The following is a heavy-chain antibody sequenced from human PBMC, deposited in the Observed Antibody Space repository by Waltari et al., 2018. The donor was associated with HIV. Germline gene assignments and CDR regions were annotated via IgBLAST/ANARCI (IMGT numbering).Heavy chain of an antibody. CDR1: GYSISSGYY. V-gene: IGHV4-38-2*02. Sequence: QVQLQESGPGLVKPSETLSLTCTVSGYSISSGYYWGWIRQPPGKGLEWIGSFYHSGSTYYNPSLKSRVIISVDMSKNQFSLKLSSVTAADTAVYYCARDGLGSGSHTPWGQGTLVTVSS. CDR2: FYHSGST. J-gene: IGHJ5*02. CDR3: ARDGLGSGSHTP. D-gene: IGHD3-16*01.